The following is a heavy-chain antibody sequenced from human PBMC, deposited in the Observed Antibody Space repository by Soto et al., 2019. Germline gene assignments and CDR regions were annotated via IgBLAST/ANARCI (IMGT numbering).Heavy chain of an antibody. Sequence: PGGSLRLSCAGSGFIMSSYWMSWVRQAPGKGLEWVANIKQDGSEKYYVDSVMGRYTVYRDNAENLVYLQMDRLRAEDTAVYYCARDGFCISTSCVHRFWGQGTMVTVSS. CDR1: GFIMSSYW. D-gene: IGHD2-2*01. CDR2: IKQDGSEK. CDR3: ARDGFCISTSCVHRF. V-gene: IGHV3-7*01. J-gene: IGHJ3*01.